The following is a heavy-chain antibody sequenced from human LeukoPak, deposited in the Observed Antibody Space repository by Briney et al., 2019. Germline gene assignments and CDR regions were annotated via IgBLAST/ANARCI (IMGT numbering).Heavy chain of an antibody. CDR3: ARGTVTTLNFDY. Sequence: SETLSLTCTVSGGSIGSGSYCWGWIRQSPGKGLEWIVTICNSGNTYYNLSLKSRVTISVDTSKNQFSLKLNSVTAADTAVFYCARGTVTTLNFDYWGQGTLVTVSS. V-gene: IGHV4-39*07. CDR2: ICNSGNT. CDR1: GGSIGSGSYC. D-gene: IGHD4-17*01. J-gene: IGHJ4*02.